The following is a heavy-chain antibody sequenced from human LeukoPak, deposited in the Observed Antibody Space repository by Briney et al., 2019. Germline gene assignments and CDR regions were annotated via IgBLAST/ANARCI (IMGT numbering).Heavy chain of an antibody. J-gene: IGHJ5*02. CDR3: TRGRGTYNWFDP. Sequence: GGSLRLSCAASGFSFSGSSVHWVRQSSGRGLEWVGLIDKKDNLYATAYAESVRGRFTISRDDSKDTAFLHMDSLKTEDTALYYCTRGRGTYNWFDPWGQGTLVTVSS. CDR1: GFSFSGSS. CDR2: IDKKDNLYAT. D-gene: IGHD5-24*01. V-gene: IGHV3-73*01.